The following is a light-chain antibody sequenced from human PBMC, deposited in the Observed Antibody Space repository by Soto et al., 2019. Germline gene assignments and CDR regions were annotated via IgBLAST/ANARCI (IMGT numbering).Light chain of an antibody. CDR3: SSYTSSSTLV. Sequence: QSALTQPASVSGSPGQSITISCTGTSSDVGGYNYVSWYQQHPGKAPKLMIYEVSNRPSGVTNRFSGSKPGNTASLTISGLQAEDEADYNCSSYTSSSTLVFGGGTKLTVL. CDR1: SSDVGGYNY. CDR2: EVS. J-gene: IGLJ3*02. V-gene: IGLV2-14*01.